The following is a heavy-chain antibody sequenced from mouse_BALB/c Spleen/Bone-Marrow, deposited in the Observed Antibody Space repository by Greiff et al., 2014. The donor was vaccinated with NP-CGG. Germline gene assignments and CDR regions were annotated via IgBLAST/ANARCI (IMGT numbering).Heavy chain of an antibody. V-gene: IGHV1-7*01. J-gene: IGHJ1*01. CDR1: GYIFTSYW. CDR2: INPSTGYT. D-gene: IGHD1-1*01. CDR3: AREYYGSSGYFDV. Sequence: QVQLQQSGAELAKPGASVKMSCKASGYIFTSYWMHWVKQRPGQGLEWIGYINPSTGYTEYNQKFKDKATLTADKSSSTAYMQLSSLTSEDSAVYYCAREYYGSSGYFDVWGAGTTVTVSS.